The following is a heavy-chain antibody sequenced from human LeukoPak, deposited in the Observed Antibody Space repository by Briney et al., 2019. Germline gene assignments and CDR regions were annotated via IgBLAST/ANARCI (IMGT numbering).Heavy chain of an antibody. Sequence: GESLQISCKGSGFPFITSWIAWARRMPGKGLEWMGIIYPGDCDTRYSPFFQGQVTISADKSISTAYLQWSSLKASDSAMYYCARPSPGVSFHFWGQGTLVTVSS. CDR3: ARPSPGVSFHF. V-gene: IGHV5-51*01. CDR2: IYPGDCDT. J-gene: IGHJ4*02. CDR1: GFPFITSW.